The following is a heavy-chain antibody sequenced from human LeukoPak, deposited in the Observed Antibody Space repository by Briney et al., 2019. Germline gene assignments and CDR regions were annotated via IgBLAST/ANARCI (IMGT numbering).Heavy chain of an antibody. CDR2: IIPILGIA. J-gene: IGHJ4*02. CDR1: GGTFSSYA. D-gene: IGHD1-1*01. Sequence: ASVKVSCKASGGTFSSYAISWVRQAPGQGLEWMGRIIPILGIANYAQKFQGRVTITADKSTSTAYMELSSLRSEATAVYCCVGGTSFFYCGGQRTLATPSP. V-gene: IGHV1-69*04. CDR3: VGGTSFFYC.